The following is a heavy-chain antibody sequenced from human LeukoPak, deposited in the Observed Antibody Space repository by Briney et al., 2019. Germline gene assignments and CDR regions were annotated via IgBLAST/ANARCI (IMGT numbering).Heavy chain of an antibody. CDR2: ISYDGSNK. Sequence: GGSLRLSCAASGFTFSSYAMHWVRQAPGKGLEWVAVISYDGSNKYYAESVMGRFTISRDNSKKALYLQMNSLRAEDTAVYYCAKDGYCSGGSCYSRYDSWGQGTLVTVSS. CDR1: GFTFSSYA. J-gene: IGHJ4*02. V-gene: IGHV3-30-3*01. D-gene: IGHD2-15*01. CDR3: AKDGYCSGGSCYSRYDS.